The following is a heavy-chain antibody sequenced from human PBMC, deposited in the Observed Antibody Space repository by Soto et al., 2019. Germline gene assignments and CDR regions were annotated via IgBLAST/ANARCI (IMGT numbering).Heavy chain of an antibody. CDR1: GFTFSSYA. CDR3: ARVGSGSHYDF. Sequence: EVQLLESGGGLVQPGGSLRLSCAASGFTFSSYAMRWVRQAPGKGLEWVSAISGSGGSTYYADSVKGRFTISRDNSKKTLYLQMNGLRAEERAVYSCARVGSGSHYDFWVQGTLVAVSS. CDR2: ISGSGGST. V-gene: IGHV3-23*01. D-gene: IGHD1-26*01. J-gene: IGHJ4*02.